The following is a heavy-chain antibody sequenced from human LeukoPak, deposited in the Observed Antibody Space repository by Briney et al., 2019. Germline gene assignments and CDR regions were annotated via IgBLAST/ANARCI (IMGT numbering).Heavy chain of an antibody. Sequence: PGGSLRLSCAASGFTFSSYWMHWVPQAPGKGLVWFSRINSDGSSTSYADSVKGRFTISRDNAKNTLYLQMNSLRAEDTAVYYCARDGSSSWYPHDYWGQGTLVTVSS. J-gene: IGHJ4*02. D-gene: IGHD6-13*01. CDR1: GFTFSSYW. CDR2: INSDGSST. CDR3: ARDGSSSWYPHDY. V-gene: IGHV3-74*01.